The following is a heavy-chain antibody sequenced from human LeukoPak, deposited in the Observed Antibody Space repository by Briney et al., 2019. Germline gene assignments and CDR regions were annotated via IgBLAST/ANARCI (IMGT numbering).Heavy chain of an antibody. J-gene: IGHJ4*02. D-gene: IGHD3-10*01. Sequence: GGSLRLSCAASGFTFSSYEMNWVRQAPGKGLEWVSAISGSGGSTYYADSVKGRFTISRDNSKNTLYLQMNSLRAEDTAVYYCAKDPIYYGSGSGGQGTLVTVSS. CDR1: GFTFSSYE. CDR2: ISGSGGST. V-gene: IGHV3-23*01. CDR3: AKDPIYYGSGS.